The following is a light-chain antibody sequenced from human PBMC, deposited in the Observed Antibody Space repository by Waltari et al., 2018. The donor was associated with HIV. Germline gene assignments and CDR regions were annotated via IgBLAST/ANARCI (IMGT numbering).Light chain of an antibody. V-gene: IGLV3-19*01. J-gene: IGLJ2*01. CDR1: SLEIYY. CDR3: NSRDSSGTHPVL. Sequence: SSKLTQDPAVSVALGQTVRITCQGDSLEIYYASWFQQKPGQAPLLVIYGKNNRPSGIPGRFAGSFSGNTSSLTITGAQAEDEADYYCNSRDSSGTHPVLFGGGTRLSVL. CDR2: GKN.